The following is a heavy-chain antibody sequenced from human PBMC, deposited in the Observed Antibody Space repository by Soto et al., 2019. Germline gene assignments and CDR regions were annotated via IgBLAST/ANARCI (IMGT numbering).Heavy chain of an antibody. CDR2: ISAYNGNT. CDR1: GYTFTSYG. V-gene: IGHV1-18*01. J-gene: IGHJ6*02. CDR3: AKSIFVSDKENYDGIDV. Sequence: ASVKVYCKAAGYTFTSYGISWVRQAPGQGLEWMGWISAYNGNTNYAQKLQGRVTMTTDTSTSTAYMELRSLRSDDTAVYYCAKSIFVSDKENYDGIDVSAQRTSVTVS. D-gene: IGHD3-9*01.